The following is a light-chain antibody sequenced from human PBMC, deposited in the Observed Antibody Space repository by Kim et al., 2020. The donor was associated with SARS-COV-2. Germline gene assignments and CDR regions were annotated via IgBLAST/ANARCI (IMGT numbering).Light chain of an antibody. Sequence: AAVGDRVTITCRASQSISSWLAWYQQKPGKAPKLLIYDASSLESGVPSRFSGSGSGTEFTLTISSLQPDDFATYYCQQYNSYWWTFGQGTKVDIK. J-gene: IGKJ1*01. V-gene: IGKV1-5*01. CDR1: QSISSW. CDR2: DAS. CDR3: QQYNSYWWT.